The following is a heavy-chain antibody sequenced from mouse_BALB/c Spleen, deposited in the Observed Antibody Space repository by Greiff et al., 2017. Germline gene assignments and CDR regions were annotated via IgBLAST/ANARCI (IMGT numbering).Heavy chain of an antibody. CDR1: GFSLTRYG. J-gene: IGHJ4*01. Sequence: VKVVESGPGLVAPSQSLSITCTVSGFSLTRYGVHWVRQPPGKGLEWLGVIWAGGSTHYNSALMSRLSISKDNSKSQVFLKMNSLQTDDTAMYFCARGHYGYGAMDYWGQGTSVTVSS. CDR2: IWAGGST. CDR3: ARGHYGYGAMDY. V-gene: IGHV2-9*02. D-gene: IGHD1-2*01.